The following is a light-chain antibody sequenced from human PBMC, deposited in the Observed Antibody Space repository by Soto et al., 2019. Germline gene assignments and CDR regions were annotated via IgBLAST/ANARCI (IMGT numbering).Light chain of an antibody. J-gene: IGKJ1*01. Sequence: EIVMTQSPATLSVSPGERATLSCRASQSVGSNLAWYQQKPGQAPRLLIYRASTRATGITARFTGSGSGTEFTLTVSSLQSEDFAVYYCQQYNIWPQTFGQGTKVEI. CDR1: QSVGSN. V-gene: IGKV3-15*01. CDR3: QQYNIWPQT. CDR2: RAS.